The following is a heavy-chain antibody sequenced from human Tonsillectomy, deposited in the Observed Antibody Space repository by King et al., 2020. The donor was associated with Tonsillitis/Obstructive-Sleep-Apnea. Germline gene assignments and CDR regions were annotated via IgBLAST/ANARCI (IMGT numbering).Heavy chain of an antibody. V-gene: IGHV1-18*01. CDR2: ISGFNGNT. Sequence: VQLVQSGAEVKKPGASVKVSCKASGYTFTSYGITWVRQAPGRGLERMGWISGFNGNTNYAQKLQGRVTMTIDTSTNTAYMELRSLRSDDTAVYYCARAALRWYFDLWGRGTLITVSS. CDR3: ARAALRWYFDL. CDR1: GYTFTSYG. J-gene: IGHJ2*01. D-gene: IGHD2-15*01.